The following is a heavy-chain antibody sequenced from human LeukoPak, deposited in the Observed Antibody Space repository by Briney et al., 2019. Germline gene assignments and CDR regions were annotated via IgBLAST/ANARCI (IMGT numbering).Heavy chain of an antibody. V-gene: IGHV4-34*01. Sequence: SETLSLTCAVYGGSFSGYYWSWVRQPPRKGLEWIGEINHSGSTNYKPSLKSRVTISVDTSKNQFSLKLSSVTAADTAVYYCAREGDIVVVPAATGALDYWGQGTLVTVSS. CDR2: INHSGST. CDR1: GGSFSGYY. D-gene: IGHD2-2*01. J-gene: IGHJ4*02. CDR3: AREGDIVVVPAATGALDY.